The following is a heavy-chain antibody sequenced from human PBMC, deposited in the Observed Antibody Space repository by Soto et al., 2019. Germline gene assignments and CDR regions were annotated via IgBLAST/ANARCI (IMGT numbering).Heavy chain of an antibody. D-gene: IGHD3-16*01. CDR3: ARGSSYYDYIWGGSDAFDI. J-gene: IGHJ3*02. Sequence: EGSLRLSCAASGFTFSSYGMHWVRQAPGKGLEWVAVIWYDGSNKYYADSVKGRFTISRDNSKNTLYLQMNSLRAEDTAVYYCARGSSYYDYIWGGSDAFDIWGQGTMVTVSS. CDR1: GFTFSSYG. CDR2: IWYDGSNK. V-gene: IGHV3-33*01.